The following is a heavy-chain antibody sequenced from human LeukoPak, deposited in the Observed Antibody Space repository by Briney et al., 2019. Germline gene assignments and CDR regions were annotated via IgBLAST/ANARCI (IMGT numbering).Heavy chain of an antibody. CDR3: ARIEYQLLWANFDY. CDR1: GGTFSSYA. J-gene: IGHJ4*02. D-gene: IGHD2-2*01. CDR2: MNPNSGNT. Sequence: ASVKVSCKASGGTFSSYAISWVRQAPGQGLEWMGWMNPNSGNTGYAQKFQGRVTITRNTSISTAYMELSSLRSEDTAVYYCARIEYQLLWANFDYWGQGTLVTVSS. V-gene: IGHV1-8*03.